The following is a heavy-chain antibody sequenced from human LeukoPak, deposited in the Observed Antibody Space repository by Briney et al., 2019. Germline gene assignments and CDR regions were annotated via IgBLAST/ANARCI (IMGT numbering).Heavy chain of an antibody. J-gene: IGHJ3*02. CDR2: INPTTGDT. CDR1: GYTFTSYY. V-gene: IGHV1-46*01. CDR3: ARYGFSAVWQGGWHAFDI. D-gene: IGHD2-15*01. Sequence: GASVKVSCKASGYTFTSYYMHWVRQAPGQGLEWMGIINPTTGDTTYAPKFQGRLTMTRDMSTSTVYMELSSLTSGDTAVFYCARYGFSAVWQGGWHAFDIWGQGTVVTVSS.